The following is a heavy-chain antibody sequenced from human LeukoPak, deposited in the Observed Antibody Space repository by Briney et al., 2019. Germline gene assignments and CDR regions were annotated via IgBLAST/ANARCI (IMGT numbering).Heavy chain of an antibody. V-gene: IGHV4-34*01. J-gene: IGHJ3*02. Sequence: SETLSLTCAVYGGSFSGYHWSWIRQPPGKGLEWIGEINHSGSTSYNPSLKSRVTISVDTSKNQFSLKLSSVTAADTAVYYCARGELGXMSAFDIWGQGTMVTVS. D-gene: IGHD7-27*01. CDR1: GGSFSGYH. CDR2: INHSGST. CDR3: ARGELGXMSAFDI.